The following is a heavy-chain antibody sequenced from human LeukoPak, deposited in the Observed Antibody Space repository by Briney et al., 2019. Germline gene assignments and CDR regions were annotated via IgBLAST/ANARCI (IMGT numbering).Heavy chain of an antibody. V-gene: IGHV1-69*13. CDR2: IIPILTTT. CDR1: GGTFNNFG. CDR3: ARDPLAASAPGYFDY. D-gene: IGHD6-13*01. J-gene: IGHJ4*02. Sequence: SVKVSCKASGGTFNNFGISWVRQAPGQGLEWMGVIIPILTTTHYAQKFKGRVTIIADESTSTASLELSSLTSEDTAVYYCARDPLAASAPGYFDYLGQGTLVTVSS.